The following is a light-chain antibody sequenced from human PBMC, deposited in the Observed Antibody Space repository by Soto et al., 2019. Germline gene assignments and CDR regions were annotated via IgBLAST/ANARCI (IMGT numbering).Light chain of an antibody. CDR3: CSYAGYYSLV. CDR1: SGDVGGYNY. V-gene: IGLV2-11*01. CDR2: DVT. Sequence: QSVLTQPRSVSGSPGQSVTISCTGTSGDVGGYNYVSWYQQHPGKAPKLMIYDVTKRPSGVRDRFSGSKSGNTASLTISGLQPEDEDDYYCCSYAGYYSLVFGGGTKLTVL. J-gene: IGLJ2*01.